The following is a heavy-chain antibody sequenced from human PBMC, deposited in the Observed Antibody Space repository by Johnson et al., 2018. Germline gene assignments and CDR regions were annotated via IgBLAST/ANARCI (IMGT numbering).Heavy chain of an antibody. J-gene: IGHJ6*02. Sequence: QVQLQESGPGLVKPSETXSLTCTVSGGSISSYYWSWIRQPPGKGLEWIGYIYYSGSTNYNPSLKSRVTIPVDTSKNQFSLKLSSVTAADTAVYYCSRAMVVPAAMRYYYYYYGMDVWGQGTTVTVSS. CDR2: IYYSGST. CDR3: SRAMVVPAAMRYYYYYYGMDV. V-gene: IGHV4-59*01. CDR1: GGSISSYY. D-gene: IGHD2-2*01.